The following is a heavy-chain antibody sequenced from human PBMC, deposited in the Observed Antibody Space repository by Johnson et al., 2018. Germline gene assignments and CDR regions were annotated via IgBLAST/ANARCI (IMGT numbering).Heavy chain of an antibody. J-gene: IGHJ6*03. V-gene: IGHV3-49*03. CDR1: GFTFDVYN. Sequence: EVQLGEAGGGLVQPGRSQRLSCTASGFTFDVYNMNWFRPAPGKGLVWVGLIRSQVSNVGTTDYAASVKGSFIMSRDDSESIADLEMNSLTTDDTGVYFYTRIATSPRAIYYYYMDLWGKGTTVTVSS. CDR3: TRIATSPRAIYYYYMDL. CDR2: IRSQVSNVGTT.